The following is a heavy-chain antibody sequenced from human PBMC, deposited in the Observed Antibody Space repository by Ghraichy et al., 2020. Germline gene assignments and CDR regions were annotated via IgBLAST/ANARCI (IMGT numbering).Heavy chain of an antibody. V-gene: IGHV3-30-3*01. D-gene: IGHD6-19*01. J-gene: IGHJ4*02. CDR1: GFTFSSYA. CDR2: ISYDGSNK. Sequence: SCAASGFTFSSYAMHWVRQAPGKGLEWVAVISYDGSNKYYADSVKGRFTISRDNSKNTLYLQMNSLRAEDTAVYYCAREVSGWYDFYYFDYWGQGTLVTVSS. CDR3: AREVSGWYDFYYFDY.